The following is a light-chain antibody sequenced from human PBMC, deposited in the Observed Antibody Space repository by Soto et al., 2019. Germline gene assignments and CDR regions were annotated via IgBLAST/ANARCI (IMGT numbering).Light chain of an antibody. CDR3: QHYNSYPWT. Sequence: EFVMTQSPATLSLSPGDRATLSCRASQTVRSNLAWYQQKSGQAPRVLIHGASTRATGVPDRFSGSGSGTDFTLTISSLQSEDFATYYCQHYNSYPWTFGQGTKVDI. CDR2: GAS. V-gene: IGKV3-15*01. CDR1: QTVRSN. J-gene: IGKJ1*01.